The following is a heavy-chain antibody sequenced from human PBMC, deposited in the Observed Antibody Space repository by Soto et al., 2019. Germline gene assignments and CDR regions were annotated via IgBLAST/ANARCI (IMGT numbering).Heavy chain of an antibody. Sequence: ASVKVSCKASGGTFSSYAISWVRQAPGQGLEWMGGIIPIFGTANYAQKFPGRVTITADESTSTAYMELSSLRSEATAVYYCARDLGGSQYYFDYWGQGTLVTVSS. CDR2: IIPIFGTA. V-gene: IGHV1-69*13. D-gene: IGHD3-16*01. J-gene: IGHJ4*02. CDR3: ARDLGGSQYYFDY. CDR1: GGTFSSYA.